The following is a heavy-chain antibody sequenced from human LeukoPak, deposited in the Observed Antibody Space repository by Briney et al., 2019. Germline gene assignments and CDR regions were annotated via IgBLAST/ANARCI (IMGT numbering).Heavy chain of an antibody. Sequence: PGGSLRLSCAASGFTFSSYSMNWVRQAPGKGLEWVSSISSTSTYIYYADSLKGRFTISRDNAKNSLYLQMNSLRAEDTAMYYCARDRAAAARQPVDYWGQGTLVTVSS. J-gene: IGHJ4*02. D-gene: IGHD6-13*01. CDR3: ARDRAAAARQPVDY. CDR1: GFTFSSYS. V-gene: IGHV3-21*01. CDR2: ISSTSTYI.